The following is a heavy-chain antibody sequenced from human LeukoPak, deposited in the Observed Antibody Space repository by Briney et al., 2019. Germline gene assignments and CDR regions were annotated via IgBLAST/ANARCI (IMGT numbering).Heavy chain of an antibody. CDR2: INQDGSEI. D-gene: IGHD6-19*01. CDR3: ARESTGSYVDF. J-gene: IGHJ4*02. CDR1: GFTYSSYW. Sequence: GGSLRLSCAASGFTYSSYWMSWVRQAPGKGLEWVANINQDGSEIYYVDSVKGRFTISRDNAKNSLYLQMSSLRAEDTALYYCARESTGSYVDFWGQGALVTVSS. V-gene: IGHV3-7*05.